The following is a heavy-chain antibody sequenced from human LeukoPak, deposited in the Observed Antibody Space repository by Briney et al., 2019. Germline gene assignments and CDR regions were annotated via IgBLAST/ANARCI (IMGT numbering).Heavy chain of an antibody. V-gene: IGHV3-33*01. CDR3: ASGRKAPSDSSGYYYDY. Sequence: GGSLRLSCAASRFTFRNYGMHWVRQAPGKGLEWVAIIYYDGSKKYYADSVKGRFTISRDNSKNTLYLQMNSLRAEDTAVYYCASGRKAPSDSSGYYYDYWGQGTLVTVSS. D-gene: IGHD3-22*01. CDR1: RFTFRNYG. J-gene: IGHJ4*02. CDR2: IYYDGSKK.